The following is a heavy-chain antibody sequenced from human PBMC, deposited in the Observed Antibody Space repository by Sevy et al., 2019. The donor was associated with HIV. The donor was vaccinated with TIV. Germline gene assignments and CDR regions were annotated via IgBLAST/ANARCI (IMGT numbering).Heavy chain of an antibody. J-gene: IGHJ6*02. D-gene: IGHD1-7*01. V-gene: IGHV1-2*06. CDR2: VYPNSGGT. CDR1: GYTFTGDY. Sequence: ASVKVSCKASGYTFTGDYLHWVRQAPGQGLEWMGRVYPNSGGTNYAQKFQGRVTMTRDTSISTAYMELNRLISDDTAVYYCARDGGGGTTNSGMDVWGPGTTVTVSS. CDR3: ARDGGGGTTNSGMDV.